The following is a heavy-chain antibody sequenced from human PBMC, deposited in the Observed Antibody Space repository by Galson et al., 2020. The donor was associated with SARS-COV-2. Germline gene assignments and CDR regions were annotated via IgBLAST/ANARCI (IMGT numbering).Heavy chain of an antibody. D-gene: IGHD4-17*01. CDR1: GTSISSGSYS. V-gene: IGHV4-30-2*01. Sequence: SETLSLTCAVSGTSISSGSYSWNWIRQPPGKGLEWIGYISHSGGTYYNPSLKSRVTISGDRSKNQFSLRLSSVTAADTAVYYCARLHYGEYAPEAFDIFGPGTRVTVAS. CDR3: ARLHYGEYAPEAFDI. CDR2: ISHSGGT. J-gene: IGHJ3*02.